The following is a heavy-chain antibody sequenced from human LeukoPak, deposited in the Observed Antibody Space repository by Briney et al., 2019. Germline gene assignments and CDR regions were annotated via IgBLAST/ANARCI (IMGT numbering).Heavy chain of an antibody. J-gene: IGHJ4*02. V-gene: IGHV3-23*01. CDR1: GFTFSTYA. D-gene: IGHD3-22*01. CDR2: ISGSGGGT. CDR3: AKGRWTSYYDT. Sequence: PGGSLRLSCATSGFTFSTYAMSWVRQAPGKGLECVSVISGSGGGTYYADSVKGRFTISRDNSKNTLYLQMNSLRAEDTAVYYCAKGRWTSYYDTWGQGTLVTVSS.